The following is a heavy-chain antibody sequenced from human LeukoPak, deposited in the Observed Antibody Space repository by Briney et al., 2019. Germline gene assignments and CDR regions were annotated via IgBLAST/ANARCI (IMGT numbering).Heavy chain of an antibody. V-gene: IGHV3-23*01. CDR3: TKGIAAAGAFDY. CDR2: ISGSGGST. CDR1: GFTFSSYA. Sequence: PGGSLRLSCAASGFTFSSYAMSWVRQAPGKGLEWVSAISGSGGSTYYADSVKGRFTISRDNSKNTLYLQMNSLRAEDTAVYYCTKGIAAAGAFDYWGQGTLVTVSS. D-gene: IGHD6-13*01. J-gene: IGHJ4*02.